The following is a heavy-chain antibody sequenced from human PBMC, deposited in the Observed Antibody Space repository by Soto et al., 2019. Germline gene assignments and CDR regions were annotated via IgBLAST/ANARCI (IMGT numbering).Heavy chain of an antibody. CDR3: ARDGVDCSGGSCYSDWFDP. CDR1: GYTFTSYG. V-gene: IGHV1-18*04. Sequence: VNVPCKASGYTFTSYGISWVRQAPGQGLEWMGWISAYNGNTNYAQKLQGRVTMTTDTSTSTAYMELRSLRSDDTAVYYCARDGVDCSGGSCYSDWFDPWGQGTLVTVSS. CDR2: ISAYNGNT. D-gene: IGHD2-15*01. J-gene: IGHJ5*02.